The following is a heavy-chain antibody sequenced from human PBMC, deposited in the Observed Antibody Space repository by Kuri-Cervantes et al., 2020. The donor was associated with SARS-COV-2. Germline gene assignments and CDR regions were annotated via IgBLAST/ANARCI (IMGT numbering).Heavy chain of an antibody. CDR3: AKGRYYSDV. CDR2: INGDGYTT. J-gene: IGHJ6*04. CDR1: GFAGFTFTTYA. V-gene: IGHV3-23*01. D-gene: IGHD3-10*01. Sequence: GGSLRLSCAASGFAGFTFTTYAMTWVRQAPGKGPEWVSRINGDGYTTSYADSVRGRFTISRDNSKNTFFLQMNSLRAEDTALYYCAKGRYYSDVWGTGTTVTVSS.